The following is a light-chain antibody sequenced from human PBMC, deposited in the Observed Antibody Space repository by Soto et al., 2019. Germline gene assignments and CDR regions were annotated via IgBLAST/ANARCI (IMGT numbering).Light chain of an antibody. CDR1: QNIHTN. CDR2: GAS. J-gene: IGKJ1*01. V-gene: IGKV3-15*01. CDR3: QQYYETPWT. Sequence: EIVMTQSPAALSVSPGERATLSCRASQNIHTNLAWYQQKPGQAPRLLFYGASTRATGLPARFSGSGSGTDFTLTISSLQTEDVAVYYCQQYYETPWTFGQGTKVDIK.